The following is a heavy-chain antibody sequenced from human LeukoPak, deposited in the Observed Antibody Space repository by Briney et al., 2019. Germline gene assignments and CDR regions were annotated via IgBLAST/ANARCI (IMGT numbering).Heavy chain of an antibody. J-gene: IGHJ4*02. V-gene: IGHV4-31*03. CDR1: GGSISSGGYY. CDR3: ARDLSSGWGFDY. Sequence: SETLSLTCTVSGGSISSGGYYWSWIRQHPGKGLEWIGYIYYSGSTYYNPSLKSRVTISIDTSKNQFSLKLSSVTAADTAVYYCARDLSSGWGFDYWGQGTLVTVSS. D-gene: IGHD6-19*01. CDR2: IYYSGST.